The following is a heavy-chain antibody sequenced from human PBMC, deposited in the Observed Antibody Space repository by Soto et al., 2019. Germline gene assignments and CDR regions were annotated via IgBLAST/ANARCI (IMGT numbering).Heavy chain of an antibody. CDR3: ATWQGSLNFHY. CDR2: IWDDGRRK. CDR1: GFTFSLYG. Sequence: QAQLVESGGGVVQPGRSLRLSCAASGFTFSLYGMHWVRQAPGKGLEWVAAIWDDGRRKDYADSVKDQLFISRDNSKNTLYLQLDSLRPEDTAVYYCATWQGSLNFHYWGQGTLVTVSS. V-gene: IGHV3-33*01. J-gene: IGHJ4*02.